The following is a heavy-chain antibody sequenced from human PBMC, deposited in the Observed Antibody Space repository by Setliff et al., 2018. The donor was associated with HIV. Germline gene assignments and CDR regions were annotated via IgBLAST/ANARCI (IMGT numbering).Heavy chain of an antibody. D-gene: IGHD3-10*01. J-gene: IGHJ4*02. V-gene: IGHV5-51*01. CDR3: ARHGQYGSGSYYNRPFDY. Sequence: GESLKISCKGSGYSFTSYWIAWLRQMPGKGLECVGIIYPGDSDTRNSPSFQGQVTISADESLSTAYLQWSSLKASDTAMYYCARHGQYGSGSYYNRPFDYWGQGTLVTVSS. CDR2: IYPGDSDT. CDR1: GYSFTSYW.